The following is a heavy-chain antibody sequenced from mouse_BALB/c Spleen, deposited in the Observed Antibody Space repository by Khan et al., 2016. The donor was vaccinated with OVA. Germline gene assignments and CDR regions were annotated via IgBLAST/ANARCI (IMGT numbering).Heavy chain of an antibody. D-gene: IGHD4-1*01. V-gene: IGHV5-6*01. CDR3: AYHLTGSFAY. Sequence: EVQLVESGGDLVKPGGSLKLSCAASGFTFSSYSMSWVRPTPDTRLERVASIRSGGDYTSYPDSVKGRFTISRDTAKNTLYLQMSDLKSEDTAMYYCAYHLTGSFAYWGQETLVTVSA. CDR2: IRSGGDYT. J-gene: IGHJ3*01. CDR1: GFTFSSYS.